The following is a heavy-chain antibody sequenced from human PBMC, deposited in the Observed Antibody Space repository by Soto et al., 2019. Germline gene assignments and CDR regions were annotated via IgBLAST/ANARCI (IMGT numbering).Heavy chain of an antibody. D-gene: IGHD3-22*01. CDR1: GFTFSSYA. Sequence: QVQLVESGGGVVQPGRSLRLSCAASGFTFSSYAMHWVRQAPGKGLEWVAVISYDGSNKYYADSVKGRFTISRDNSKNTLYLQMNSLRAEDTAVYYCARDGPHDRRGYSPYYFDYLGQGNLVTVSS. CDR2: ISYDGSNK. J-gene: IGHJ4*02. CDR3: ARDGPHDRRGYSPYYFDY. V-gene: IGHV3-30-3*01.